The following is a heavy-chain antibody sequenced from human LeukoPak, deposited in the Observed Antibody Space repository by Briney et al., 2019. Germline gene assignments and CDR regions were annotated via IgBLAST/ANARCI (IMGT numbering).Heavy chain of an antibody. CDR2: ISSSGSTI. CDR3: VTAVYSSSWFDC. J-gene: IGHJ4*02. Sequence: GGSLRLSCAASGFTFSSYEMNWVRQAPGKGLEWVSYISSSGSTIYYADSVKGRFTISRDNAKNSLYLQMNSLRAEDTAVYYCVTAVYSSSWFDCWGQGTLVTVSS. V-gene: IGHV3-48*03. D-gene: IGHD6-13*01. CDR1: GFTFSSYE.